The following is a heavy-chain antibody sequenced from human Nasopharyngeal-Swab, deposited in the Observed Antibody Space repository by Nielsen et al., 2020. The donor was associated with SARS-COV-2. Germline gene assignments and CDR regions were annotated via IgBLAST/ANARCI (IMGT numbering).Heavy chain of an antibody. D-gene: IGHD6-13*01. J-gene: IGHJ6*02. CDR1: GGSISSYY. V-gene: IGHV4-59*04. CDR3: TYSSSWYFYGMDV. Sequence: SETLSLTCTVSGGSISSYYWTWIRQPPGKGLEWIGSIYHSGSTYYNPSLKSRVTISVDTSKNQFSLKLSSVTAADTAVYYCTYSSSWYFYGMDVWGQGTTVTVSS. CDR2: IYHSGST.